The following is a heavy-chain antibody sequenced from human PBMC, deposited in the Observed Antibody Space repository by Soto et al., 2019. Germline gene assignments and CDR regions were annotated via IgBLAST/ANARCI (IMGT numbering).Heavy chain of an antibody. CDR2: IYHSGST. V-gene: IGHV4-30-2*01. CDR1: GGSISSGGYS. CDR3: ARAGSNYVYFDY. Sequence: PSETLSVTCAVSGGSISSGGYSWSWIRQPPGKGLEWIGYIYHSGSTYYNPSLKSRVTISVDRSKNQFSLKLSSVTAADTAVYYCARAGSNYVYFDYWGQGTLVPVSS. D-gene: IGHD4-4*01. J-gene: IGHJ4*02.